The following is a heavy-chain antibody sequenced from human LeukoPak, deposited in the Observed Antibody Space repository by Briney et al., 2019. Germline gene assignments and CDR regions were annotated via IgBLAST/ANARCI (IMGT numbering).Heavy chain of an antibody. J-gene: IGHJ4*02. V-gene: IGHV1-58*01. D-gene: IGHD3-22*01. CDR1: GFTFTSSA. CDR2: IVVGSGNT. Sequence: GASVKVSCKASGFTFTSSAVQWVRQARGQRLEWIGWIVVGSGNTNYAQKFQERVTITRDMSTSTAYMELSSLRSEDTAVYYCARQSISGSSLSYFDYWGQGTLVNVSS. CDR3: ARQSISGSSLSYFDY.